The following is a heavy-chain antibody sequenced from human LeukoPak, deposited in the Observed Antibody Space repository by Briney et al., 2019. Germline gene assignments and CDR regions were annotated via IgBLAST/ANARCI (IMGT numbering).Heavy chain of an antibody. CDR2: INPNSGGT. Sequence: ASVKVSCKASGYTFTGYYMHWVRQAPGQGLEWMGWINPNSGGTNYARKFQGRVTMTRDTSISTAYMELSRLRSDDTAVYYCARVITGTTSYWFDPWGQGTLVTVSS. CDR3: ARVITGTTSYWFDP. D-gene: IGHD1-7*01. J-gene: IGHJ5*02. V-gene: IGHV1-2*02. CDR1: GYTFTGYY.